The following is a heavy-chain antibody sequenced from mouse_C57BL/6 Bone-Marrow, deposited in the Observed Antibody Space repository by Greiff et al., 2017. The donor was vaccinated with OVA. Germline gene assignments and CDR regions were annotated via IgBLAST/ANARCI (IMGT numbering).Heavy chain of an antibody. CDR1: GFTFSDYY. CDR2: INYDGSST. V-gene: IGHV5-16*01. Sequence: EVHLVESEGGLVQPGRSMKLSCTASGFTFSDYYMAWVRQVPEKGLEWVANINYDGSSTYYLDSLKSRFIISRDNAKNILYLQMSSLKSEDTATYYCARDRGGNYPFYAMDYWGQGTSVTVSS. J-gene: IGHJ4*01. CDR3: ARDRGGNYPFYAMDY. D-gene: IGHD2-1*01.